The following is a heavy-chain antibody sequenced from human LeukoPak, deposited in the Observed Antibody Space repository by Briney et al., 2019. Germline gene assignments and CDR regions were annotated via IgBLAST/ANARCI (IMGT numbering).Heavy chain of an antibody. J-gene: IGHJ1*01. V-gene: IGHV4-30-4*02. D-gene: IGHD3-10*01. CDR3: AKTYYSSSGSWD. CDR2: IYYSGST. CDR1: GGSISSGDYY. Sequence: SETLSLTCTVSGGSISSGDYYWSWIRQPPGKGLEWIGYIYYSGSTAYNASLKSRVTISLDTSKNQFSLRLNSVTAADTAVYYCAKTYYSSSGSWDWGQGTLVTVSS.